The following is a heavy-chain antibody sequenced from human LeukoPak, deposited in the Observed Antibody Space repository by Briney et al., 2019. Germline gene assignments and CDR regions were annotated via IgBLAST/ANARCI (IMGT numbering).Heavy chain of an antibody. V-gene: IGHV4-4*02. CDR2: IYHSGST. J-gene: IGHJ4*02. D-gene: IGHD6-19*01. Sequence: SETLSLTCAVSGGSISSSSWWSWVRQPPGKGLEWIGGIYHSGSTNYNPSLKSRVTISVDTSKNQFSLKLSSVTAADTAVYYCATTPRIAVAGTYPDYWGQGTLVTVSP. CDR1: GGSISSSSW. CDR3: ATTPRIAVAGTYPDY.